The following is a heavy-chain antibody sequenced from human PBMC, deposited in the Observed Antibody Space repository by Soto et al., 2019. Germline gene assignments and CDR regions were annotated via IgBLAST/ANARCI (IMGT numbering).Heavy chain of an antibody. Sequence: SETLSLTCTVSGGSISSGGYYWSWIRQHPGKGLEWIGYIYYSGSTYYSPSLKSRVTISVDTSKNQFSLKLSSVTAADTAVYYCARAPTYDSSVLFWGQGTLVTVSS. J-gene: IGHJ4*02. D-gene: IGHD3-22*01. CDR2: IYYSGST. CDR3: ARAPTYDSSVLF. CDR1: GGSISSGGYY. V-gene: IGHV4-31*03.